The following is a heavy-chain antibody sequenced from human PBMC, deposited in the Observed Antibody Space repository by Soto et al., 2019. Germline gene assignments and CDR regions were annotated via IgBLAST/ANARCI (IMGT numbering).Heavy chain of an antibody. CDR1: GFTVTDNH. D-gene: IGHD5-18*01. J-gene: IGHJ4*02. CDR2: IYYNGNT. V-gene: IGHV3-53*01. Sequence: VQLVESGGGLVQPGGSLRLSCAGSGFTVTDNHMTWVRQAPGRGPEWVSTIYYNGNTFHADSVWGRFTISRDTSKNMLYLQMKSLRAEDTAVYYCATGGDTAKDGYWGQGTLVTVSS. CDR3: ATGGDTAKDGY.